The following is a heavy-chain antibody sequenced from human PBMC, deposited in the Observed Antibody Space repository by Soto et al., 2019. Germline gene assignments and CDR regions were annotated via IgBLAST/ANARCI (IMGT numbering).Heavy chain of an antibody. D-gene: IGHD3-22*01. J-gene: IGHJ3*02. CDR2: ISYDGSNK. V-gene: IGHV3-30-3*01. Sequence: GGSLRLSCAASGFTFSSYAMHWVRQAPGKGLEWVAVISYDGSNKYYADSVKGRFTISRDNSKNTLYLQMNSLRAEDTAVYYCARADYDSSGLDAFDIWGQGTMVTV. CDR1: GFTFSSYA. CDR3: ARADYDSSGLDAFDI.